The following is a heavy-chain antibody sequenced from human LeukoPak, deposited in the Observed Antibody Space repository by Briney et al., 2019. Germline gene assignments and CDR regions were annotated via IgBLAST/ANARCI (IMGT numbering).Heavy chain of an antibody. CDR2: VSSSGSTI. J-gene: IGHJ3*01. Sequence: GGSLRLSCAASGFSFDDYGMNWVRQAPGKGLEWVPYVSSSGSTIHYADSMKGRFTISRDNDKNSLFLQMKSLRVEDTAIYYCVRGWRARLSAFDFWGQGTMVIVSS. D-gene: IGHD1-1*01. CDR1: GFSFDDYG. V-gene: IGHV3-48*01. CDR3: VRGWRARLSAFDF.